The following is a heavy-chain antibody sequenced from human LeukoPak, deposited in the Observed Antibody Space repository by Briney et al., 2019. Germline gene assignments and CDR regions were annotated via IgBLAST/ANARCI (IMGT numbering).Heavy chain of an antibody. Sequence: SETLSLTCTVSGGSISGYYWNWIRQPPGQGLEWIGYIHNSGSTNFNSSLKSRVTLSVDRAKNQFSLKLASVTAADTAVYYCARLVGPTRIDFWGQGTLVTVSP. CDR1: GGSISGYY. J-gene: IGHJ4*02. V-gene: IGHV4-4*09. D-gene: IGHD1-26*01. CDR2: IHNSGST. CDR3: ARLVGPTRIDF.